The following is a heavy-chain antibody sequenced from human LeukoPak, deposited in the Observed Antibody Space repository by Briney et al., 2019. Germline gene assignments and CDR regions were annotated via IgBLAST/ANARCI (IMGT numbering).Heavy chain of an antibody. CDR3: AKGGDSSGYYYDLDY. CDR1: GFTFSSYA. J-gene: IGHJ4*02. D-gene: IGHD3-22*01. Sequence: GGSLRLSCAASGFTFSSYAMSWVRQAPGKGLEWVSAISGSGGSTYYADSVKGRFTISRDNSKNTLYLQMNSLRAEDTAVYYGAKGGDSSGYYYDLDYWGQGTLVTVSS. CDR2: ISGSGGST. V-gene: IGHV3-23*01.